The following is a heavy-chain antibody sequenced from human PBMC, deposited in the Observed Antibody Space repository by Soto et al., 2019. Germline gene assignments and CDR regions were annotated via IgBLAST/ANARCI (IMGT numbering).Heavy chain of an antibody. J-gene: IGHJ4*02. V-gene: IGHV3-74*01. CDR1: GFTFTSYW. D-gene: IGHD3-10*01. CDR2: INGDGSDT. Sequence: GGSLRLSCAASGFTFTSYWMHWVRQAPGKGLVWVSRINGDGSDTNYADSVKGRFTISRDNAKNMLYLQVNSLRAEDTAVYYCVRDLPMVPELFDFWGPGTLVTVSS. CDR3: VRDLPMVPELFDF.